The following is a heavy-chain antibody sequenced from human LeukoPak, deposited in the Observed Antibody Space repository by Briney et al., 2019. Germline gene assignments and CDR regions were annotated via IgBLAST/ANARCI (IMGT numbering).Heavy chain of an antibody. V-gene: IGHV1-2*02. CDR3: ASSRSRRYCSGGSCYLAFDY. D-gene: IGHD2-15*01. Sequence: ASVKVSCKASGYTFTGYYMHWVRQAPGQGLEWMGWINPNSGGTNYAQKFQGRVTMTRDTSISTAYMELSRLRSEDTAVYYCASSRSRRYCSGGSCYLAFDYWGQGTLVTVSS. CDR2: INPNSGGT. CDR1: GYTFTGYY. J-gene: IGHJ4*02.